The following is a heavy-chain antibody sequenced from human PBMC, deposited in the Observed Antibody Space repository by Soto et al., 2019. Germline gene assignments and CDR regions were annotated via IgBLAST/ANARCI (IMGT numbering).Heavy chain of an antibody. J-gene: IGHJ6*02. CDR3: ARDGVPAAIRTYYYYYGMDV. CDR1: GYSISSGYY. D-gene: IGHD2-2*01. Sequence: PSETLSLTCAVSGYSISSGYYWGWIRQPPGKGLEWIGSIYHSGSTYYNPSLKSRVTISVDTSKNQFSLKLSSVTAADTAVYYCARDGVPAAIRTYYYYYGMDVWGQGTTVTVSS. CDR2: IYHSGST. V-gene: IGHV4-38-2*02.